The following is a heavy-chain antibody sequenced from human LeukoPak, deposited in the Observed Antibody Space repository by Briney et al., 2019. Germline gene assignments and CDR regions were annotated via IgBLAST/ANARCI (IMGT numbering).Heavy chain of an antibody. CDR2: IYYSGST. CDR1: GGSISSGDYY. CDR3: ASSIVVVVAATDAFDI. D-gene: IGHD2-15*01. Sequence: PSQTLSLTCAVSGGSISSGDYYWSWIRQPPGKGLEWIGYIYYSGSTYYNPSLKSRVTISVDTSKNQFSLKLSSVTAADTAVYYCASSIVVVVAATDAFDIWGQGTMVTVSS. J-gene: IGHJ3*02. V-gene: IGHV4-30-4*08.